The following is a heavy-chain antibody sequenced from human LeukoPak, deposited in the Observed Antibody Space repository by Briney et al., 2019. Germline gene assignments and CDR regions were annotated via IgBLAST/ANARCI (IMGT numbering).Heavy chain of an antibody. V-gene: IGHV4-39*01. D-gene: IGHD3-22*01. Sequence: SETLSLTCTVSGGSISSSSYYWGWIRQPPGKGLEWIGSIYYSGSTYYNPSLKRRLTISVDTSKNQFSLKLSSVTAADTAVYYCARHRTYYYDSSGYGNFDYWGQGTLVTVSS. CDR1: GGSISSSSYY. J-gene: IGHJ4*02. CDR3: ARHRTYYYDSSGYGNFDY. CDR2: IYYSGST.